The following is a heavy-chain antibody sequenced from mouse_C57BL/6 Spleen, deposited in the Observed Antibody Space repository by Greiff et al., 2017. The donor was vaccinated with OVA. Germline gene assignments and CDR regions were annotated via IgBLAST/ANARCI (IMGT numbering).Heavy chain of an antibody. CDR2: IRNKANGYTT. J-gene: IGHJ1*03. D-gene: IGHD2-5*01. Sequence: EVNVVESGGGLVQPGGSLSLSCAASGFTFTDYYMSWVRQPPGKALEWLGFIRNKANGYTTEYSASVKGRFTISRDNSQSILYLQMNALRAEDSATYYCARWGYSNYGYFDVWGTGTTVTVSS. CDR3: ARWGYSNYGYFDV. CDR1: GFTFTDYY. V-gene: IGHV7-3*01.